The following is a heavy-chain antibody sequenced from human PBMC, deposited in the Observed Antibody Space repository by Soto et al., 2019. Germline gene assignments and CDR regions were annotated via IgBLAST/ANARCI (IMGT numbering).Heavy chain of an antibody. CDR3: ARETYGGNSPDAFDI. D-gene: IGHD4-17*01. J-gene: IGHJ3*02. Sequence: SVKVSCKASGGTFSSYAISRVRQAPGQGLEWMGGIIPIFGTANYAQKFQGRVTITADESTSTAYMELSSLRSEDTAVYYCARETYGGNSPDAFDIWGQGTMVTVSS. CDR1: GGTFSSYA. CDR2: IIPIFGTA. V-gene: IGHV1-69*13.